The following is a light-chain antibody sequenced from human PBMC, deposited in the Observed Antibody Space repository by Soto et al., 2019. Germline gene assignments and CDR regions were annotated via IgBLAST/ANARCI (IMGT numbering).Light chain of an antibody. CDR2: GAS. Sequence: EIVLTQSPGTLSLSPGERATLSCRASQSVNGNYLTWYQQKPGQAPRLLIYGASSRATGIPDRFSGSGSGTDFTLTISRLEPEDFEVYYCQQYGSSFRYTFGQGTKLAIK. V-gene: IGKV3-20*01. J-gene: IGKJ2*01. CDR3: QQYGSSFRYT. CDR1: QSVNGNY.